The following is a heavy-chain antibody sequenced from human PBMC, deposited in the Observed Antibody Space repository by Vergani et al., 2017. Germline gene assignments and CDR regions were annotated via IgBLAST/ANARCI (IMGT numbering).Heavy chain of an antibody. CDR2: MYHSGST. J-gene: IGHJ5*02. CDR1: GGSMSGYH. Sequence: QVRLQESGPGLVKPSETLSLTCSVPGGSMSGYHWSWIRQPPGKELEWIGYMYHSGSTNYNTSLETRVTISGDTSKNQFSLKLNSVTAADTAVYYCGRVADFYGLGSRLLDLWGQGILVTVSS. CDR3: GRVADFYGLGSRLLDL. V-gene: IGHV4-59*01. D-gene: IGHD3-10*01.